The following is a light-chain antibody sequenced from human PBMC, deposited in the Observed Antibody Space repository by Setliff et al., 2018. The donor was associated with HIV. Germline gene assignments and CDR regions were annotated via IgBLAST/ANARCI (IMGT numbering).Light chain of an antibody. V-gene: IGLV2-11*01. CDR2: DVS. J-gene: IGLJ1*01. CDR1: SSDVGAYNY. CDR3: CSYAGAYTYI. Sequence: QSVLAQPRSVSGSPGQSVTLSCTGSSSDVGAYNYVSWYQQYPGKAPKLIIYDVSKRPSGVPDRFSGSKSGDTASLTISGLQSEDEADYYCCSYAGAYTYIFGSGTKVPS.